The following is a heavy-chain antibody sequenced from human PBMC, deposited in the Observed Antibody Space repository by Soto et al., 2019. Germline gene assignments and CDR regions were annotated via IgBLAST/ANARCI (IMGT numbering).Heavy chain of an antibody. J-gene: IGHJ6*02. D-gene: IGHD2-2*01. CDR3: ARGEGDCSSTSCPKRIYYYYGMDV. V-gene: IGHV4-61*01. Sequence: SAALSLTCTVSGGSVSSGSYYWSLIRQPPGKVLEWIVYIYYSGSTNYNPSLKSRVTISVDTSKNQFSLKLSSVTAADTAVYYCARGEGDCSSTSCPKRIYYYYGMDVWGQGTTVTVSS. CDR2: IYYSGST. CDR1: GGSVSSGSYY.